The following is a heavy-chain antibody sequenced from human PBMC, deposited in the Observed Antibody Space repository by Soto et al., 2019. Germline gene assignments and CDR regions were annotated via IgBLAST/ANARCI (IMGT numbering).Heavy chain of an antibody. J-gene: IGHJ4*02. CDR1: GGSISSYY. Sequence: SETLSLTCTVSGGSISSYYWSWIRQPPGKGLEWIGYIYYSGSTNYNPSLKSRVTISVDTSKNQFSVKLSSVTAADTAVYYCARAGYGDRLDYWGQGTLVTVSS. V-gene: IGHV4-59*01. CDR3: ARAGYGDRLDY. CDR2: IYYSGST. D-gene: IGHD4-17*01.